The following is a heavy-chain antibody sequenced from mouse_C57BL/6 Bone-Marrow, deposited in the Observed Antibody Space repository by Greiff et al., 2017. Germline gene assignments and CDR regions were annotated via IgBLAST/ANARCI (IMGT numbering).Heavy chain of an antibody. D-gene: IGHD2-4*01. J-gene: IGHJ3*01. V-gene: IGHV5-9-1*02. CDR1: GFTFSSYA. Sequence: EVHLVESGEGLVKPGGSLKLSCAASGFTFSSYAMSWVRQTPEKRLEWVAYISSGGDYIYYADTVKGRFTISRDNARNTLYLQMSSLKSEDTAMYYCTRGGGLPAWFAYWGQGTLVTVSA. CDR2: ISSGGDYI. CDR3: TRGGGLPAWFAY.